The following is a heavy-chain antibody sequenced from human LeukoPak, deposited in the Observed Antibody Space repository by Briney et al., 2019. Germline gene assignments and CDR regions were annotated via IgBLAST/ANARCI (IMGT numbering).Heavy chain of an antibody. CDR2: LNHSGNT. D-gene: IGHD1-26*01. CDR3: ARGLLVITQRTPFDC. V-gene: IGHV4-34*01. J-gene: IGHJ4*02. Sequence: PSETLSLTCAVYGGYLSGFYWSWIRPPPGKGLEWIGELNHSGNTKYNPSLDSRVTISVETFNNQISLELSSVTAADTAVYYCARGLLVITQRTPFDCWSQRTQVTVSS. CDR1: GGYLSGFY.